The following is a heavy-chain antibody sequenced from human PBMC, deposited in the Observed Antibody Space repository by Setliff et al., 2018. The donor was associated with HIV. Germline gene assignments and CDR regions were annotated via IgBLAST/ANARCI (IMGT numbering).Heavy chain of an antibody. CDR3: ARVSSFNKIIREAFDI. D-gene: IGHD3-10*01. CDR2: INPNRGDT. CDR1: GYTFTGYF. Sequence: ASVKVSCKASGYTFTGYFIHWVRQAPGQGLEWKGQINPNRGDTKSHHKFADRLIMSRDTSLTTVYMELTSLRSDDTAVYYCARVSSFNKIIREAFDIWGQGTLVTVSS. V-gene: IGHV1-2*06. J-gene: IGHJ3*02.